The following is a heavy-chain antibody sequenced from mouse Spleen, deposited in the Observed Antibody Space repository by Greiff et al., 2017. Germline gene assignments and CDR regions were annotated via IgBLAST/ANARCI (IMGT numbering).Heavy chain of an antibody. J-gene: IGHJ2*01. V-gene: IGHV1-26*01. CDR3: AREGFTANWVDY. CDR1: GYTFTDYY. D-gene: IGHD4-1*01. CDR2: INPNNGGT. Sequence: VQLQQSGPELVKPGASVKISCKASGYTFTDYYMNWVKQSHGKSLEWIGDINPNNGGTSYNQKFKGKATLTVDKSSSTAYMELRSLTSEDSAVYYCAREGFTANWVDYWGQGTTLTVSS.